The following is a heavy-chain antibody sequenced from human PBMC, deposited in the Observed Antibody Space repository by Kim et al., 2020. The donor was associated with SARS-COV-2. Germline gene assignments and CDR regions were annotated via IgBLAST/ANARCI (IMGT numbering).Heavy chain of an antibody. Sequence: ASVKVSCKASGYTLTGYYMHWVRQAPGQGLEWMGRINPNSGGTNYAQKFQGRVTMTRDTSISTAYMELSRLRSDDTAVYYCARWSSSWYSWFDPWGQGTLVTVSS. V-gene: IGHV1-2*06. J-gene: IGHJ5*02. CDR1: GYTLTGYY. CDR2: INPNSGGT. CDR3: ARWSSSWYSWFDP. D-gene: IGHD6-13*01.